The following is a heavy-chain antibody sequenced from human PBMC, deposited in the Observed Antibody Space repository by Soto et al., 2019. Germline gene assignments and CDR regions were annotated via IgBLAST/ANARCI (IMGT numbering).Heavy chain of an antibody. V-gene: IGHV3-30*18. CDR3: AKLIGGVKTIGGCGGWLDP. Sequence: GGSLRLSCAASGFNFGSYGMYWIRQAPGKGLEWVAVISHEGSNEYYGDSVMGRCTISRENSKDTLFLQIDSLTPDDTAVYYCAKLIGGVKTIGGCGGWLDPWGQGTLVTVSS. CDR1: GFNFGSYG. J-gene: IGHJ5*02. CDR2: ISHEGSNE. D-gene: IGHD3-3*01.